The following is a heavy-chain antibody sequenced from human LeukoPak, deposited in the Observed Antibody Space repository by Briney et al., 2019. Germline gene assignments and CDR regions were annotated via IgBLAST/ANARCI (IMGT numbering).Heavy chain of an antibody. CDR3: ARGQTNYDFWSGYYTDYGMDV. CDR2: INPNSGGT. V-gene: IGHV1-2*02. CDR1: GYTFTGYY. D-gene: IGHD3-3*01. Sequence: ASVKVSCKASGYTFTGYYMHWVRQAPGQGLEWMGWINPNSGGTNYAQKFQGRVTMTRNTSISTAYMELSSLRSEDTAVYYCARGQTNYDFWSGYYTDYGMDVWGQGTTVTVSS. J-gene: IGHJ6*02.